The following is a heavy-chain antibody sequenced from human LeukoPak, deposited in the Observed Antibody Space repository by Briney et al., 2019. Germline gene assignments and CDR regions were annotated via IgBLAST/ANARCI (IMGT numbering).Heavy chain of an antibody. J-gene: IGHJ5*02. V-gene: IGHV1-2*04. CDR1: GYTFTGYY. D-gene: IGHD6-13*01. CDR2: INPNSGGT. CDR3: AREVLGRSSSRWFDP. Sequence: GASVKVSCKASGYTFTGYYMHWVRQAPGQGLEWMGWINPNSGGTNYAQKFQGWVTMTRDTSISTAYMELSRLRSDDTAVYYCAREVLGRSSSRWFDPWGQGTLVTVSS.